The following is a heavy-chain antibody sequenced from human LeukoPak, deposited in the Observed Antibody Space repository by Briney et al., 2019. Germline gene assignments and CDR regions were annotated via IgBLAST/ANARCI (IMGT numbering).Heavy chain of an antibody. J-gene: IGHJ5*02. Sequence: SETLSLTCTVSGGSISSSSYYWGWIRQPPGKGLEWIGSIYYSGSTYYNPSLKSRVTISVDTSKNQFSLKLSSVTAADTAVYYCASGGGFGTGRWFDPWGQGTLVTVSS. V-gene: IGHV4-39*01. CDR1: GGSISSSSYY. CDR2: IYYSGST. D-gene: IGHD3-10*01. CDR3: ASGGGFGTGRWFDP.